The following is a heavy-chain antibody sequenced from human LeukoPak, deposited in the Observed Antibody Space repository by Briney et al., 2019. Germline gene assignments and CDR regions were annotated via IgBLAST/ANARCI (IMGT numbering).Heavy chain of an antibody. D-gene: IGHD1-26*01. Sequence: GESLKISCKGSGYRFAGYWIAWVRQMPGKGLEWMGIIYPGDSDSKYSRSFQGQVTTSADKSINTAYLQWSSLKASDSAMYYCARRLVGADVFDIWGQGTMVTVSS. CDR2: IYPGDSDS. J-gene: IGHJ3*02. CDR1: GYRFAGYW. V-gene: IGHV5-51*01. CDR3: ARRLVGADVFDI.